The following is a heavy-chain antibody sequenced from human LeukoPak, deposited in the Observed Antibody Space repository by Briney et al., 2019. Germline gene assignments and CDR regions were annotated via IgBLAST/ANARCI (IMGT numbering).Heavy chain of an antibody. V-gene: IGHV3-30*02. CDR1: GFTFSSYG. Sequence: GGSLRLSCAASGFTFSSYGVHWVRQAPGKGLEWVAFIRYDGSNKYYADSVKGRFTISRDNSKNTLYLQMNSLRAEDTAVYYCAKDYGDYSALDYFDYWGQGTLVTVSS. CDR2: IRYDGSNK. CDR3: AKDYGDYSALDYFDY. J-gene: IGHJ4*02. D-gene: IGHD4-17*01.